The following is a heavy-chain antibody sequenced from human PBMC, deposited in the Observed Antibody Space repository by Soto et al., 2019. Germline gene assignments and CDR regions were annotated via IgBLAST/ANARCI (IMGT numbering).Heavy chain of an antibody. D-gene: IGHD2-21*02. Sequence: SETLSLTCGVSGGTVASSHWWSWVRQSPGRGLEWIGNVYHTGDTNFNPSLQSRVTFSVDKSNNQFSPRLTSVTAADTAVYFCAREIVTAGGNNYFDPWGHGTMLTVSS. CDR2: VYHTGDT. CDR3: AREIVTAGGNNYFDP. V-gene: IGHV4-4*02. J-gene: IGHJ5*02. CDR1: GGTVASSHW.